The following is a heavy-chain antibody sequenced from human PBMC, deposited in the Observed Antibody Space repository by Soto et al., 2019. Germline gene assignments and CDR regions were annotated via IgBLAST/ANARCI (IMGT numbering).Heavy chain of an antibody. CDR1: GGSISSYY. Sequence: SETLSLTCTVSGGSISSYYWSWIRQPPGKGLEWIGYIYYSGSTNYNPSLKRRVTISVETSKNQFSLKLSSVTAADTAVYYCAAFTHSSSWYYYMDVWGKGTTVTVSS. D-gene: IGHD6-13*01. J-gene: IGHJ6*03. CDR2: IYYSGST. CDR3: AAFTHSSSWYYYMDV. V-gene: IGHV4-59*01.